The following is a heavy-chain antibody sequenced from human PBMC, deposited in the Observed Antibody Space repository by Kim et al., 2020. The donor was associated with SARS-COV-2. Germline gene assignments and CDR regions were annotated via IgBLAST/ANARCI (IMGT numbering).Heavy chain of an antibody. CDR3: ARDPELRLGELSLPPIFDY. Sequence: ASVKVSCKASGYTFTSYYMHWVRQAPGQGLEWMGIINPSGGSTSYAQKFQGRVTMTRDTSTSTVYMELSSLRSEDTAVYYCARDPELRLGELSLPPIFDYWGQGTLVTVSS. J-gene: IGHJ4*02. D-gene: IGHD3-16*02. V-gene: IGHV1-46*01. CDR1: GYTFTSYY. CDR2: INPSGGST.